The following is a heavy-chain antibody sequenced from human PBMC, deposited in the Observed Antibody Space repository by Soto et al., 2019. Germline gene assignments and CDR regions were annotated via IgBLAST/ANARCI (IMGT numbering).Heavy chain of an antibody. D-gene: IGHD5-12*01. Sequence: SVKVSCKASGGTFSSYAISWVRQAPGQGLEWMGGIIPIFGTANYAQKFQGRVTITADESTSTAYMELSSLRSEDTAVYYCARTGYDDYYYYYGMDVWGQGTTVTVSS. CDR3: ARTGYDDYYYYYGMDV. CDR1: GGTFSSYA. CDR2: IIPIFGTA. J-gene: IGHJ6*02. V-gene: IGHV1-69*13.